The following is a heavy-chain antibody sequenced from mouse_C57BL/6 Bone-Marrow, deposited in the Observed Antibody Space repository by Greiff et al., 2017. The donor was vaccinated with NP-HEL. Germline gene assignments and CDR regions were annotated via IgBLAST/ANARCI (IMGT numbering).Heavy chain of an antibody. D-gene: IGHD2-1*01. CDR3: AREGVYYGYAMDY. Sequence: QVQLKQPGAELVKPGASVKLSCKASGYTFTSYWMHWVKQRPGQGLEWIGMIHPNSGSNKYNEKFKSKATLTVDKSSSTAYMQLSILTSEDSAVYYCAREGVYYGYAMDYWGQGTSVTVSS. V-gene: IGHV1-64*01. CDR1: GYTFTSYW. J-gene: IGHJ4*01. CDR2: IHPNSGSN.